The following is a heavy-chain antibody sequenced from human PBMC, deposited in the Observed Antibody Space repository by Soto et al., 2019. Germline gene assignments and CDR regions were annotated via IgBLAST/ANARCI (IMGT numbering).Heavy chain of an antibody. J-gene: IGHJ6*02. V-gene: IGHV1-69*12. Sequence: QVQLVQSGAEVKKPGSSVTVSCKASGGTFTSYAISWVRQAPGQGLEWMGGIIPIFGTADYAQKFQGRVTITGYESTSTAYMELSSLRSEDTAVYYCATHMTTVGYGYVMDVWGQGTTVTVSS. CDR2: IIPIFGTA. CDR3: ATHMTTVGYGYVMDV. CDR1: GGTFTSYA. D-gene: IGHD4-4*01.